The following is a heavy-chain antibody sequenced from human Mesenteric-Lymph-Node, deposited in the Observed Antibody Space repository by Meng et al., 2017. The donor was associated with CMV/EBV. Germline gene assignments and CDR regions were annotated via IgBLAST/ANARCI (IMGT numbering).Heavy chain of an antibody. V-gene: IGHV1-2*02. J-gene: IGHJ4*02. CDR3: ARETRGLFCSGGSCYGDFDY. CDR2: INPNSGGT. D-gene: IGHD2-15*01. CDR1: TGYY. Sequence: TGYYMHWVRQAPGQGLEWMGWINPNSGGTNYAQKFQGRVTMTRDTSISTAYMELSRLRSDDTAVYYCARETRGLFCSGGSCYGDFDYWGQGTLVTVSS.